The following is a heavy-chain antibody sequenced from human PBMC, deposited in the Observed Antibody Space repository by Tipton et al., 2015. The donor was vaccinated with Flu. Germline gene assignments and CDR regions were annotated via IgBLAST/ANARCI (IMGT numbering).Heavy chain of an antibody. CDR3: ASETYGSGSSTRAYYYGMDV. V-gene: IGHV4-34*01. J-gene: IGHJ6*02. D-gene: IGHD3-10*01. CDR1: GGSFSGYY. CDR2: INHSGST. Sequence: TLSLTCAVYGGSFSGYYWSWIRQPPGKGLEWIGEINHSGSTNYNPSLKSRVTISVDTSKNQFSLKLSSVTAADTAVYYCASETYGSGSSTRAYYYGMDVWGQGTTVTVSS.